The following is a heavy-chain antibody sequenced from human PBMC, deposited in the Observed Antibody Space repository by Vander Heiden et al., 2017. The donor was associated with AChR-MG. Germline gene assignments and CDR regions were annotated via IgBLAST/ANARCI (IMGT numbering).Heavy chain of an antibody. CDR3: ARVGDYYGSGSVYYSYNGMDV. V-gene: IGHV3-48*03. J-gene: IGHJ6*02. CDR1: GFTFSSYE. Sequence: EVQLVESPGGLVQPGGSLRLSCAASGFTFSSYEMTWVRQVPGKGLEWVSYISSSGSTIYYADSVKGRFTISRDNAKNSLYLQMNSLRAEDTAVYFCARVGDYYGSGSVYYSYNGMDVWGQGTTVTVSS. D-gene: IGHD3-10*01. CDR2: ISSSGSTI.